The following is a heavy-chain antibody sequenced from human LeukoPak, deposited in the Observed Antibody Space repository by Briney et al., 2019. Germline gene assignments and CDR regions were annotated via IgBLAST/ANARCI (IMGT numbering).Heavy chain of an antibody. J-gene: IGHJ4*02. V-gene: IGHV1-69*13. CDR1: GSTFSSYA. D-gene: IGHD1-1*01. Sequence: ASVKVSCKASGSTFSSYAISWVRQVPGQGLEWMGGIIPIFGTANYAQKFQGRVTITADESTSTAYMELSSLRSEDTAVYYCARRGERSPEDYWGQGTLVTVSS. CDR2: IIPIFGTA. CDR3: ARRGERSPEDY.